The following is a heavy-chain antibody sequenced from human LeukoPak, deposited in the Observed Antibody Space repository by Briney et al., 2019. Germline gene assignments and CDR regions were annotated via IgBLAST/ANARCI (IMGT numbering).Heavy chain of an antibody. CDR3: ARTLPEVVVVAATPGGYDAFDI. CDR2: ISGSGGST. J-gene: IGHJ3*02. D-gene: IGHD2-15*01. CDR1: GFTFSSYA. V-gene: IGHV3-23*01. Sequence: GGSLRLSCAASGFTFSSYAMSWVRQAPGKGLEWVSAISGSGGSTYYADSVKGRSTISRDNSKNTLYLQMNSLRAEDTAVYYCARTLPEVVVVAATPGGYDAFDIWGQGTMVTVSS.